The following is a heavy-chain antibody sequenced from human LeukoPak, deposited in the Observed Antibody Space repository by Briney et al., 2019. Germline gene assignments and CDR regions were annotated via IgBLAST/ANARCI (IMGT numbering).Heavy chain of an antibody. D-gene: IGHD2-2*01. CDR1: GFTFSRYW. V-gene: IGHV3-7*05. Sequence: GGCLRLSCAASGFTFSRYWMSWVRQAPGKGLEWVANISQDGNEKYYVDSVKGPFTISRDNAKNSLYLQVNRLRAEDTAVYYCARVVPAVINRFDPWGQGTLVTVSS. J-gene: IGHJ5*02. CDR3: ARVVPAVINRFDP. CDR2: ISQDGNEK.